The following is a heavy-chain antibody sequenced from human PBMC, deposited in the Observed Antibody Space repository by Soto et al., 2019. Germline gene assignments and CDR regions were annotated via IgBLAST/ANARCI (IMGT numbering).Heavy chain of an antibody. V-gene: IGHV4-59*08. J-gene: IGHJ4*02. D-gene: IGHD3-22*01. CDR1: GGSISTYY. CDR3: ARRVPYYYDSSGYHIFDY. CDR2: IYNSGST. Sequence: QVQLQESGPGLVKPWETLSLTCSASGGSISTYYWSWIRQAPGKGLEWVGYIYNSGSTNYNPSLKSRVTISVDTSKHHFSLKLSSVTAADTAVYYCARRVPYYYDSSGYHIFDYWGQGILVTVSS.